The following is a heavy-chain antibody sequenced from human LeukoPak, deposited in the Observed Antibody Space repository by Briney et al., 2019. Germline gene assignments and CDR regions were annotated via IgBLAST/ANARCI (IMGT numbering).Heavy chain of an antibody. CDR3: ALNLWSHDGNYYYFYYMDV. CDR2: IIPIFGTA. Sequence: SVKVSCKASGGTFSSYAISWARQAPGQGLEWMGGIIPIFGTANYAQKFQGRVTITTDESTSTAYMDLSSLRSEDTAVYYCALNLWSHDGNYYYFYYMDVWGKGTTVTVSS. CDR1: GGTFSSYA. D-gene: IGHD3-10*01. V-gene: IGHV1-69*05. J-gene: IGHJ6*03.